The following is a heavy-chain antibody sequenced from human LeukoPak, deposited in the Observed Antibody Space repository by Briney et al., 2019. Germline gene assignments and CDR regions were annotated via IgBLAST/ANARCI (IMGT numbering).Heavy chain of an antibody. J-gene: IGHJ6*03. Sequence: ASVKVSCKASGYTFTSYGISWVRQAPGQGLEWMGWISAYNGNTNYAQKLQGRVTMTTDTSTSTAYMELRSLRSDDTAVYYCARSGQPNYYYYYMDVWGKGTTVTVSS. V-gene: IGHV1-18*01. CDR2: ISAYNGNT. CDR3: ARSGQPNYYYYYMDV. CDR1: GYTFTSYG. D-gene: IGHD6-13*01.